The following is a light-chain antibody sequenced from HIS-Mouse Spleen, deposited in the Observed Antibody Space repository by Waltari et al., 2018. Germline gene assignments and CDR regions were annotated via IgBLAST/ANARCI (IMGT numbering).Light chain of an antibody. CDR3: SSYTSSSTLVV. V-gene: IGLV2-14*01. Sequence: QSALTQPASVSGSPGQSITISCTGTSSDVGGYNYVSWYQQHPGKEPKLMIYEVSNRPSGVSNRFSGSKSGNTASLTISGLQAEDEADYYCSSYTSSSTLVVFGGGTK. CDR2: EVS. CDR1: SSDVGGYNY. J-gene: IGLJ2*01.